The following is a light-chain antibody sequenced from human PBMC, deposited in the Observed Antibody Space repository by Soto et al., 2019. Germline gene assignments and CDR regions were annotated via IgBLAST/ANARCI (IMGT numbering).Light chain of an antibody. CDR2: DVS. CDR1: SSDVGAYKY. CDR3: TSYTISSTLRYV. V-gene: IGLV2-14*01. J-gene: IGLJ1*01. Sequence: SVLTQPASVSGSPGQSITISCTGTSSDVGAYKYVSWYQQHPGKAPRLMMYDVSNRPSGVSTRFSGSKSGNTASLTISGLQAEDEADYYCTSYTISSTLRYVFGTGTKVTVL.